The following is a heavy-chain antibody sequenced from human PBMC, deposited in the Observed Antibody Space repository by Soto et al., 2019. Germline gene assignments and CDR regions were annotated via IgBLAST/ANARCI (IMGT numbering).Heavy chain of an antibody. CDR1: GYTFTGYY. V-gene: IGHV1-2*04. Sequence: ASVKVSCKASGYTFTGYYMHWVRQAPGQGLEWMGWINPNSGGTNYAQKFQGWVTMTRDTSTSTAYMELSSLRSDDTAAYYCARVGVRGYDFPFDPWGQGTLVTVSS. CDR3: ARVGVRGYDFPFDP. CDR2: INPNSGGT. D-gene: IGHD3-3*01. J-gene: IGHJ5*02.